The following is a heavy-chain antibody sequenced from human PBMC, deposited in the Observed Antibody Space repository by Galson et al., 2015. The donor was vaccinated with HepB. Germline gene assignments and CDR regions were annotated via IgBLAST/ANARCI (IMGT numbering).Heavy chain of an antibody. CDR2: IYHSGST. CDR3: ARSGRNYYGSGSYDY. D-gene: IGHD3-10*01. J-gene: IGHJ4*02. CDR1: GGSISSSNW. Sequence: ETLSLTCAVSGGSISSSNWWSWVRQPPGKGLEWIGEIYHSGSTNYNPSLKGRVTISVDKSKNQFSLKLSSVTAADTAVYYCARSGRNYYGSGSYDYWGQGTLVTVSS. V-gene: IGHV4-4*02.